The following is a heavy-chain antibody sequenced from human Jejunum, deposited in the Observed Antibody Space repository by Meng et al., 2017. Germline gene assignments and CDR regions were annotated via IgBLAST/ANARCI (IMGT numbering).Heavy chain of an antibody. V-gene: IGHV1-3*01. CDR2: INAGNYNT. CDR1: GYTFTSYP. CDR3: ARGKNVMTATGLDY. D-gene: IGHD2-21*02. Sequence: QVQLVQSGAEVKKPGASVKVSCKASGYTFTSYPMHWVRQAPGQGPEWMGWINAGNYNTDYSQKFQGRVTITRDTSASIIYMELNSLRSEDAAVYYCARGKNVMTATGLDYWGQGSLVTVSS. J-gene: IGHJ4*02.